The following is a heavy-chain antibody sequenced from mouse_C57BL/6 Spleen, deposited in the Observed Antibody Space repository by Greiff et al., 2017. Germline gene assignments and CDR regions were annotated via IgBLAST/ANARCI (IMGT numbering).Heavy chain of an antibody. CDR3: ARRYGSSYWYFDV. V-gene: IGHV5-17*01. CDR1: GFTFSDYG. Sequence: EVKLVESGGGLVKPGGSLKLSCAASGFTFSDYGMHWVRQAPEKGVEWVAYISSGSSTIYYADTVKGRFTISRDNAKNTLFLQMTSLRSEDTAMYYCARRYGSSYWYFDVWGTGTTVTVSS. D-gene: IGHD1-1*01. CDR2: ISSGSSTI. J-gene: IGHJ1*03.